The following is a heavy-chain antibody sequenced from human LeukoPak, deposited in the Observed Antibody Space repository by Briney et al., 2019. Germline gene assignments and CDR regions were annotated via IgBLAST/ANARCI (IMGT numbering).Heavy chain of an antibody. CDR3: AKDWIVGAPTIFDY. Sequence: GRSLRLSCAASGFTFNTYGMHWVRQAPGKGLEWVAVIWYDGSNKYYSDSVKGRFTISRDNSKNTLYLQMNSLRAGDTAVYYCAKDWIVGAPTIFDYWGQGTLVTVSS. CDR2: IWYDGSNK. CDR1: GFTFNTYG. D-gene: IGHD1-26*01. V-gene: IGHV3-33*06. J-gene: IGHJ4*02.